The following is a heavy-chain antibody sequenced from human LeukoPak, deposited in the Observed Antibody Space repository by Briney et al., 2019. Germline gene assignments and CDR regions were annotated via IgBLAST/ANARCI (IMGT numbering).Heavy chain of an antibody. J-gene: IGHJ6*03. CDR2: INSDSRDT. Sequence: GGSLRLSCAASGFTFSNYYVHWVRQPPGKGLVWVSRINSDSRDTTYVDSVKGRFTISRDNAKNTVYLQMNSLRAEDTGVYYCARSEMGYYNYYMDVWGKGTTVTVSS. CDR1: GFTFSNYY. CDR3: ARSEMGYYNYYMDV. D-gene: IGHD5-24*01. V-gene: IGHV3-74*03.